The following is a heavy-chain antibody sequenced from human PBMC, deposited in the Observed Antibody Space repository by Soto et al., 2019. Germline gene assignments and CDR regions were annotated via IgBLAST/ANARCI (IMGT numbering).Heavy chain of an antibody. CDR3: AREATISSIVASDYFDY. V-gene: IGHV3-30-3*01. CDR2: ISYDGSNK. D-gene: IGHD6-13*01. CDR1: GFTFSSYA. J-gene: IGHJ4*02. Sequence: GGSLRLSCAASGFTFSSYAMHWVRQAPGKGLEWVAVISYDGSNKYYADSVKGRFTISRDNSKNTLYPQMNSLRAEDTAVYYCAREATISSIVASDYFDYWGQGTLVTVSS.